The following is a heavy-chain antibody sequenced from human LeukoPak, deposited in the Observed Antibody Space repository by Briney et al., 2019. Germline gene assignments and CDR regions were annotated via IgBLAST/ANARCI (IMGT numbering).Heavy chain of an antibody. V-gene: IGHV1-2*02. J-gene: IGHJ4*02. Sequence: GASVKVSCKASGYTFTGYYMHWVRQAPGQGLEWMGWINPNSGGTNYAQKFQGRVTMTRDTSTSTAYMDLTSLRSEDTAVYYCARDRRTYYFGTGTSGPFDYWGQGTLVTVSS. CDR1: GYTFTGYY. CDR3: ARDRRTYYFGTGTSGPFDY. D-gene: IGHD3-10*01. CDR2: INPNSGGT.